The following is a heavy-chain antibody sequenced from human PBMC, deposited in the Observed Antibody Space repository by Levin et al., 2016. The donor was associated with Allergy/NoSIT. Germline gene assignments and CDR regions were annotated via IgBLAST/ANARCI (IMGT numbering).Heavy chain of an antibody. CDR3: VKLDYSSSWFTDAFDI. CDR2: ISSNGGST. D-gene: IGHD6-13*01. J-gene: IGHJ3*02. V-gene: IGHV3-64D*06. Sequence: VRQAPGKGLEYVSAISSNGGSTYYADSVKGRFTISRDNSKNTLYLQMSSLRAEDTAVYYCVKLDYSSSWFTDAFDIWGQGTMVTVSS.